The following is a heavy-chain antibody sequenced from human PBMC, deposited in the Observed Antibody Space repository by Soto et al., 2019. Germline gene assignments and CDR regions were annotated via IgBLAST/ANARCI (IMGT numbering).Heavy chain of an antibody. J-gene: IGHJ4*02. D-gene: IGHD2-15*01. CDR1: GFTFSSYS. Sequence: EVQLVESGGGLVKPGGSLRLSCAASGFTFSSYSMNWVRQAPGKGLEWVSSISSSSSYIYYAGSVKGGFTISRDNAKNSLYLQMNSLRAEDTVVYYCARVGCSGGSCYLDNWGQGPLVTVSS. V-gene: IGHV3-21*01. CDR3: ARVGCSGGSCYLDN. CDR2: ISSSSSYI.